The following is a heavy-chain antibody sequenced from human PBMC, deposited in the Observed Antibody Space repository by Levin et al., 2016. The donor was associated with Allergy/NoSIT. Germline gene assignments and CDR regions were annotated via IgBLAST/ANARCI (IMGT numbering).Heavy chain of an antibody. D-gene: IGHD6-13*01. Sequence: ASVKVSCKASGYTFTRYAINWVRQAPGQGLEWMGWINSKNGNPTYAQGFTGRFVFSVDTSVSMAYLQITSLAPEDTAVYYCARDLALAPAENAFHTWGQGTMVTVSS. V-gene: IGHV7-4-1*04. CDR2: INSKNGNP. CDR3: ARDLALAPAENAFHT. CDR1: GYTFTRYA. J-gene: IGHJ3*02.